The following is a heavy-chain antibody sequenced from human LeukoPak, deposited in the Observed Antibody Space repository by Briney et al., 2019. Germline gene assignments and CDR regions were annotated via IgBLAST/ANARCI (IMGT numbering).Heavy chain of an antibody. CDR3: AHIQPTSDAATVSSYYFDY. D-gene: IGHD4-17*01. CDR1: GFSLSTSGVG. CDR2: IYWNDDS. Sequence: SGPTLVKPTQTLXLTCTFSGFSLSTSGVGVGWIRQPPGKALEWLALIYWNDDSRYSPSLKSRLTITKDTSKNQVVLTMTNMDPVDTATYYCAHIQPTSDAATVSSYYFDYWGQGTLVTVSS. V-gene: IGHV2-5*01. J-gene: IGHJ4*02.